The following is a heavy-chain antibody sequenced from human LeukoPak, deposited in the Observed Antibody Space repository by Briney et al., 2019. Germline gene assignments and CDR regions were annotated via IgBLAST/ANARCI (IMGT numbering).Heavy chain of an antibody. CDR1: GGSISSGDYY. Sequence: PSETLSLTCTVSGGSISSGDYYWRWIRQPPGRGLEWIGYIYYSGSTYYNPSLKSRVTISVDTSKNQFSLKLSSVTAADTAVYYCARVGHYDILTGSPSDAFDIWGQGTMVTVSS. V-gene: IGHV4-30-4*01. CDR2: IYYSGST. J-gene: IGHJ3*02. D-gene: IGHD3-9*01. CDR3: ARVGHYDILTGSPSDAFDI.